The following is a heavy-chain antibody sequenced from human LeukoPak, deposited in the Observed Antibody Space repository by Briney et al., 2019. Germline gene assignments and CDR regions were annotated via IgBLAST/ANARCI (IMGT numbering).Heavy chain of an antibody. CDR2: MSPNSGNT. V-gene: IGHV1-8*01. CDR1: GYTFTSYD. Sequence: GASVKVSCKASGYTFTSYDINWVRQATGQGLEWMGWMSPNSGNTGYAQKFQGRVTMTRNTSISTAYMELSSLRSEDTAVYYCARGFGLGYYYYGMDVWGPGTTVTVSS. D-gene: IGHD3-16*01. J-gene: IGHJ6*02. CDR3: ARGFGLGYYYYGMDV.